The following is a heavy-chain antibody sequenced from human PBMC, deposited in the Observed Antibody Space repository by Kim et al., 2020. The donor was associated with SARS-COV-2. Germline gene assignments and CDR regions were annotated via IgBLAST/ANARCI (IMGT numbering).Heavy chain of an antibody. D-gene: IGHD2-21*01. J-gene: IGHJ4*02. CDR1: GFTFTGHA. V-gene: IGHV3-23*01. CDR3: MKGGWGWIWDH. CDR2: IDGSDGTT. Sequence: GGSLRLSCTTSGFTFTGHAMSWVRQAPGKGLEWVSSIDGSDGTTYYVDSVRGRFTISRYDSKNTLYLQMSALRGDDTAVYYCMKGGWGWIWDHWGQGTL.